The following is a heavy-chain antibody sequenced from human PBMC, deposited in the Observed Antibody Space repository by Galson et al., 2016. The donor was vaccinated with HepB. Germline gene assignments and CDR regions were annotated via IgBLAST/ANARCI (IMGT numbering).Heavy chain of an antibody. Sequence: QSGAEVKKPGESLKISCKASGYRFANYWIGWVRQMPGKGLEWMGDVYPGDSDKRYSPSFQGQITISVDQSITTAYLQWNILKASDTAIYYCARSTFGFDYWGLGTLVTVSS. V-gene: IGHV5-51*03. J-gene: IGHJ4*02. D-gene: IGHD2/OR15-2a*01. CDR1: GYRFANYW. CDR2: VYPGDSDK. CDR3: ARSTFGFDY.